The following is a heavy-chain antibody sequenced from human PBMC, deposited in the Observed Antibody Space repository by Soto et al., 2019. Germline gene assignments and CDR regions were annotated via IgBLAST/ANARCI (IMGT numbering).Heavy chain of an antibody. D-gene: IGHD4-17*01. CDR3: AIDDDFGDNGFDY. Sequence: QVHLVESGGGVVQPGRSLRLSCAASGFTFSRYGMHWVRQAPGKGLEWLAVILADDSDRDYADSVKGRFSISRDNSKNSLYLQTNSLRAEDTAVYYCAIDDDFGDNGFDYWGQGTLVTVSS. CDR1: GFTFSRYG. CDR2: ILADDSDR. J-gene: IGHJ4*02. V-gene: IGHV3-33*01.